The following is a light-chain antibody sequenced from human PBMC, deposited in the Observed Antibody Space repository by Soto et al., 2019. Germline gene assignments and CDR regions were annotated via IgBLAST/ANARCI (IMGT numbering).Light chain of an antibody. CDR1: QSVSNNY. CDR2: GAS. CDR3: QQYGSSGT. Sequence: IGLTQTQGTLSLSPRERATLSCRASQSVSNNYLAWYQQKPGQAPRLLIYGASNRATGIPDRFSGSGSGTNFTLTISRLEPEDFAVYYCQQYGSSGTFGQGTKVDIK. J-gene: IGKJ1*01. V-gene: IGKV3-20*01.